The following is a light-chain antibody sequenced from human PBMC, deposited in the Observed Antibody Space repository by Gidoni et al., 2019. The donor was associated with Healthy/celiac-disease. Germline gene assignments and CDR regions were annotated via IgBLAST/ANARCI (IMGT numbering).Light chain of an antibody. V-gene: IGLV2-14*03. J-gene: IGLJ2*01. CDR3: SSYTSSSNVV. CDR1: SSDVGGYNY. Sequence: QSAPNQPASVSGSPGQSITISCTGTSSDVGGYNYVSWYQQHPGKAPKLMIYDVSNRPSGVSNRFSGSKSGNTASLTISGLQAEDEADYYCSSYTSSSNVVFGGGTKLTVL. CDR2: DVS.